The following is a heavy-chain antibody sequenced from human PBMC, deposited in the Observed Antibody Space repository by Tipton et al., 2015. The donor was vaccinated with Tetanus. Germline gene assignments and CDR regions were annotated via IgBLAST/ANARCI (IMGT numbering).Heavy chain of an antibody. J-gene: IGHJ4*02. V-gene: IGHV3-53*01. D-gene: IGHD7-27*01. Sequence: LRLSCAASGFTVSSYQMTWVRQAPGKGLEWVSVIYSDGSTYYADSVKGRFTISRDNLKNTLSLQMNSLRAEDTAVYYCARGLGVDYWGQGTLVTVSS. CDR2: IYSDGST. CDR3: ARGLGVDY. CDR1: GFTVSSYQ.